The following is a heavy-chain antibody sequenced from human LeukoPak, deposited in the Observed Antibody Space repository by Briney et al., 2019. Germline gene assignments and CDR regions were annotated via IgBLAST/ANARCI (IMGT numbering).Heavy chain of an antibody. CDR1: GLTFSSYS. Sequence: GGSLRLSCAVSGLTFSSYSMNWVRQAPGKGLEWVSYISYSSTTTHYADSVKGQFTISRDNDKKSLYLQMNSLRAEDTAVYYCVTEVSGSFPTWGQGTLVTVSS. D-gene: IGHD1-26*01. CDR2: ISYSSTTT. J-gene: IGHJ4*02. V-gene: IGHV3-48*01. CDR3: VTEVSGSFPT.